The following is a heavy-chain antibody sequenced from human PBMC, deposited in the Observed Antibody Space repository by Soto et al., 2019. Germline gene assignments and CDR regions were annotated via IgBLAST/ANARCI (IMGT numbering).Heavy chain of an antibody. D-gene: IGHD5-18*01. V-gene: IGHV4-30-2*01. J-gene: IGHJ4*02. CDR3: ARGPYIKPYIFDY. Sequence: SETLSLTCAVSGGSISSGGYSWNWIRQPPGKGLEWIGYIYHSGRTNYNQSLKSRVTISLDRSKTQFSLQVTSVTAADAAVYYCARGPYIKPYIFDYWGQGKLVTVSA. CDR1: GGSISSGGYS. CDR2: IYHSGRT.